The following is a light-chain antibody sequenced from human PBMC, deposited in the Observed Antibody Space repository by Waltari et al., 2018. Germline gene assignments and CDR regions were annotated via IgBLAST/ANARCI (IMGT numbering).Light chain of an antibody. CDR2: GAS. CDR1: QNIANY. J-gene: IGKJ4*01. V-gene: IGKV3-15*01. Sequence: EIMMTQSPATLSVSPGERVTLSCSASQNIANYLAWYQQKPGQAPRLLIYGASTRATGIPARFSGAGSGTEFTLTISSLQSEDFAVYHCQQYFNWPPLTFGGGTKVEIK. CDR3: QQYFNWPPLT.